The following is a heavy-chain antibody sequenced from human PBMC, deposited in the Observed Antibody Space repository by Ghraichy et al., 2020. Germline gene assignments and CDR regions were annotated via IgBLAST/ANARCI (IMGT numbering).Heavy chain of an antibody. CDR1: GGTFSSYA. D-gene: IGHD2-2*01. CDR2: IIPIFGTA. V-gene: IGHV1-69*13. J-gene: IGHJ4*02. CDR3: ARGCGSSTSCYFSLSHIDYFDY. Sequence: SVKVSCKASGGTFSSYAISWVRQAPGQGLEWMGGIIPIFGTANYAQKFQGRVTITADESTSTAYMELSSLRSEDTAVYYCARGCGSSTSCYFSLSHIDYFDYWGQGTLVTVSS.